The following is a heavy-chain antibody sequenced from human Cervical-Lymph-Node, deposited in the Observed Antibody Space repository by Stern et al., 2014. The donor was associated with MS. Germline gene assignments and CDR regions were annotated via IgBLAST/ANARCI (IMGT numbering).Heavy chain of an antibody. D-gene: IGHD3-10*01. J-gene: IGHJ4*02. CDR2: INRDGTTI. CDR3: TKDTYGPEDY. Sequence: EVQLVESGGGLVQPGGSLRLSCVASGFTFRNYWMHWVRQGPGTGLLWVARINRDGTTITHADSVKGRFTISRDNAKNTLYLQMNSLRVEDTAVYYCTKDTYGPEDYWGQGTSVTVSS. V-gene: IGHV3-74*03. CDR1: GFTFRNYW.